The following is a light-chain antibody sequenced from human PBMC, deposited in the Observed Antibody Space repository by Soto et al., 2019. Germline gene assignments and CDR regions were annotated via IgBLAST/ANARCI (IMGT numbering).Light chain of an antibody. CDR1: QSVGSY. CDR2: DGS. J-gene: IGKJ4*01. V-gene: IGKV3-11*01. CDR3: QQRSNWPLT. Sequence: ETVLTQSPDTLSLSPGERATLSCRASQSVGSYLAWYQQKVGQAPRLLIFDGSYRATGIPARFSGSGSGTDFTLTFSSLEPEDFAVYYCQQRSNWPLTFGGGTKVDIK.